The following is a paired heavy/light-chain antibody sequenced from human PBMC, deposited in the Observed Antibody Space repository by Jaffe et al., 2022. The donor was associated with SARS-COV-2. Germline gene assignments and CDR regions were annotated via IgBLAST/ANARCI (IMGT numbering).Light chain of an antibody. CDR3: QQYYSIPWT. CDR1: QSVFYSSNNKNY. CDR2: WAS. V-gene: IGKV4-1*01. J-gene: IGKJ1*01. Sequence: DIVMTQSPDSLAVSLGERATINCKSSQSVFYSSNNKNYLAWYQQKPGQPPKLLIYWASSRESGVPDRFSGSGSGTDFTLTISSLQAEDVAVYSCQQYYSIPWTFGQGTKVEIK.
Heavy chain of an antibody. CDR1: GDSVSSNSVA. V-gene: IGHV6-1*01. CDR2: TYYRSKWYN. J-gene: IGHJ5*02. D-gene: IGHD3-10*01. CDR3: ARNRYGPESYYWFDP. Sequence: QVQLQQSGPGLVRPSQTLSLTCAISGDSVSSNSVAWNWIRQSPSRGLEWLGRTYYRSKWYNDYAVSVKSRITINPDTSKNQFSLQLNSVTPEDTAVYYCARNRYGPESYYWFDPWGQGTLVTVSS.